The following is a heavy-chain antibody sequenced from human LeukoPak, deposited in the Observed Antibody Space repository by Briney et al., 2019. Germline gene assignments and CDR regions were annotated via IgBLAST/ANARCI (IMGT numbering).Heavy chain of an antibody. CDR3: ARSWTQYYFDY. CDR1: GFTFTKYG. D-gene: IGHD3/OR15-3a*01. V-gene: IGHV3-33*01. Sequence: GGSLTLSCAASGFTFTKYGLHWVRQAPAKGLERVAVIWYDGSKEYYADSVKGRFTISRDNSKNTLYLHMNSLRAEDTAVYYCARSWTQYYFDYWGQGTLVTVSS. J-gene: IGHJ4*02. CDR2: IWYDGSKE.